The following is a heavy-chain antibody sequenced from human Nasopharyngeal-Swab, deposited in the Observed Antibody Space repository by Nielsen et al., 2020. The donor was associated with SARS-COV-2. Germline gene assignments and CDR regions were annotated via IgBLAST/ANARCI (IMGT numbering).Heavy chain of an antibody. V-gene: IGHV3-21*01. CDR1: GFTVSSNY. CDR3: ARGGGDSSSPFDY. D-gene: IGHD6-6*01. J-gene: IGHJ4*02. Sequence: GGSLRLSCAASGFTVSSNYMSWVRQAPGKGLEWVSSISSSSSYIYYADSVKGRFTISRDNAKNSLYLQMNSLRAEDTAVYYCARGGGDSSSPFDYWGQGTLVTVSS. CDR2: ISSSSSYI.